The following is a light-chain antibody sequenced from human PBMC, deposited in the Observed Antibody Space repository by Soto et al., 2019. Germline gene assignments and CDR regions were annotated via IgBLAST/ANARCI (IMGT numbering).Light chain of an antibody. J-gene: IGLJ2*01. CDR2: EVR. V-gene: IGLV2-14*01. CDR3: SSYTSSSSHVV. CDR1: TSDVGGYNF. Sequence: QSALTQPASVSGSPGQSITISCTGTTSDVGGYNFVSWYQQLPGKAPKLMIYEVRNRPSGLSNRFSGSKSGNTASLTISGLQAEDEADYYCSSYTSSSSHVVFGGGTKLTVL.